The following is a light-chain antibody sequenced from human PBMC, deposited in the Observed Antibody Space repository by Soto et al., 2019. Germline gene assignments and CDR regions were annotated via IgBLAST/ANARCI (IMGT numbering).Light chain of an antibody. CDR2: AAS. J-gene: IGKJ1*01. CDR3: QQYYSYPLT. V-gene: IGKV1-8*01. CDR1: QGISSY. Sequence: ASRMTPSPSSFSASTGDRVTIPCRASQGISSYLAWDQQKPGKAPKLLLYAASTLQSGVPSRFSGSGSGTDFTLTISCLQSEDFATYYCQQYYSYPLTFGQGTKVEIK.